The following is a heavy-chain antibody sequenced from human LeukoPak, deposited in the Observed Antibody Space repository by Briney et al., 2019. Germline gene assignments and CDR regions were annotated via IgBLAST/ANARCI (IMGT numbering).Heavy chain of an antibody. CDR2: IYYSGST. Sequence: SQTLSLTCTVSGGSISSGDYYWSWIRQPPGKGLEWIGYIYYSGSTYYNPSLKSRVTISVDTSKNQFSLKLSSVTAADMAVYYCARDPYYDFWSGYYAFDIWGQGTMVTVSS. J-gene: IGHJ3*02. CDR3: ARDPYYDFWSGYYAFDI. CDR1: GGSISSGDYY. V-gene: IGHV4-30-4*08. D-gene: IGHD3-3*01.